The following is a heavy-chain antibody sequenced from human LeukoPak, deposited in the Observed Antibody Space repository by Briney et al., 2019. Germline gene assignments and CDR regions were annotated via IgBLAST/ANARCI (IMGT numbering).Heavy chain of an antibody. D-gene: IGHD3/OR15-3a*01. J-gene: IGHJ2*01. CDR2: MRHRGST. CDR1: GGSLNGYY. Sequence: PSETLSLTCAVSGGSLNGYYWTWIRQSPGKGLEWIGEMRHRGSTSYKASLRSRVTISRDTSENQFSLELSSVTAADTAVYYCARGILDYYYFDLWGRGTLVTVSS. V-gene: IGHV4-34*01. CDR3: ARGILDYYYFDL.